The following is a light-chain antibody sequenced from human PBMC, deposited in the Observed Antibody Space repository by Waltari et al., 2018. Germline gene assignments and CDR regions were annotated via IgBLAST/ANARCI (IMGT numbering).Light chain of an antibody. J-gene: IGKJ2*01. V-gene: IGKV3-11*01. CDR1: QSCSSD. CDR3: QQRSNWPRT. CDR2: DAS. Sequence: EIVLTQSPATLSLSPGERATLSCRDSQSCSSDLAWYQQKPGQAPRLLIYDASTRATVSPARFSGSASGTYFTLTISSLAPEDFAVDYCQQRSNWPRTFGHGTKLEIK.